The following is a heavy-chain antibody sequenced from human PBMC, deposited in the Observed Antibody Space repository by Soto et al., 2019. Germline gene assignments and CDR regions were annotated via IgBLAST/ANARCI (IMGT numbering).Heavy chain of an antibody. Sequence: SETLSLTCTVSGGSISSYYWTWIRQAPGKGLEWIGYINYSGSTNSNPSLKSRVTISVDTSKNQFSLKLSSVTAAAAAVYYGGGGGGYSYGMFDYWGQGILVTVSS. CDR2: INYSGST. D-gene: IGHD5-18*01. CDR3: GGGGGYSYGMFDY. CDR1: GGSISSYY. J-gene: IGHJ4*02. V-gene: IGHV4-59*01.